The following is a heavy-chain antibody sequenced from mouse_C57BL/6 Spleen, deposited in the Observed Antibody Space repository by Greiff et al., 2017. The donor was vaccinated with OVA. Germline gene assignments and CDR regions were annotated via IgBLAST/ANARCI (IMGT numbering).Heavy chain of an antibody. CDR3: AREETVRGFAY. Sequence: EVQGVESGGGLVKPGGSLKLSCAASGFTFSSYAMSWVRQTPEKRLEWVATISDGGSYTYYPDNVKGRFTISRDNAKNNLYLQMSHLKSEDTAMYYCAREETVRGFAYWGQGTLVTVSA. D-gene: IGHD3-2*01. CDR1: GFTFSSYA. J-gene: IGHJ3*01. CDR2: ISDGGSYT. V-gene: IGHV5-4*01.